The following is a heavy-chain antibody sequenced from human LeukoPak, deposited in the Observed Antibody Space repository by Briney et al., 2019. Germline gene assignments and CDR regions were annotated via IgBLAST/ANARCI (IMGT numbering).Heavy chain of an antibody. CDR1: GFTFSSYW. CDR3: ARDYGDYVDWFDP. D-gene: IGHD4-17*01. Sequence: PGGSLRLSCAASGFTFSSYWMSWVRQAPGKGLEWVAKIKQDGSEKYYVDSVKGRFTISRDNAKNSLYLQMNSLRAEDTAVYYCARDYGDYVDWFDPWGQGTLVTVSS. V-gene: IGHV3-7*01. CDR2: IKQDGSEK. J-gene: IGHJ5*02.